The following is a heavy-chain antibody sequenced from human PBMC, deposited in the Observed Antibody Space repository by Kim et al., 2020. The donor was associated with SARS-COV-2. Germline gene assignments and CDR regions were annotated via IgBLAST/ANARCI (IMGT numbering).Heavy chain of an antibody. D-gene: IGHD6-6*01. J-gene: IGHJ6*02. V-gene: IGHV4-59*13. CDR1: GGSISSYY. CDR2: IYYSGST. CDR3: ARGRLKQLVLYYYGMDV. Sequence: SETLSLTCTVSGGSISSYYWSWIRQPPGKGLEWIGYIYYSGSTNYNPSLKSRVTISVDTSKNQFSLKLSSVTAADTAVYYCARGRLKQLVLYYYGMDVWGQGTTVTVSS.